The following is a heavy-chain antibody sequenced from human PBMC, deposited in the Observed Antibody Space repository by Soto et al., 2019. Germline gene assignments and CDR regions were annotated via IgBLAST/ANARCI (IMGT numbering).Heavy chain of an antibody. CDR2: ISANGDST. CDR3: ARSRDGYNLVDY. V-gene: IGHV3-64*01. J-gene: IGHJ4*02. Sequence: GGYLRLSCAASGFTFSSYILHWVRQAPGKGLEHVSTISANGDSTFHANSVKGRFTISRDNSKNTLYLQMGSLRAEDMAVYYCARSRDGYNLVDYWGQR. CDR1: GFTFSSYI. D-gene: IGHD5-12*01.